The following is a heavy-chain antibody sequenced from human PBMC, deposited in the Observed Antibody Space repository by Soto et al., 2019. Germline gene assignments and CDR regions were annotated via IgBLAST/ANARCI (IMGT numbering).Heavy chain of an antibody. CDR2: INPNSGGT. CDR1: GYTFTGYY. CDR3: ARDPVADTAMTQPTMYYFDY. V-gene: IGHV1-2*04. Sequence: AASVKVSCKASGYTFTGYYMHWVRQAPGQGLEWMGWINPNSGGTNYAQKFQGWVTMTRDTSISTAYMELSRLRSDDTAVYYCARDPVADTAMTQPTMYYFDYWGQGTLVTSPQ. J-gene: IGHJ4*02. D-gene: IGHD5-18*01.